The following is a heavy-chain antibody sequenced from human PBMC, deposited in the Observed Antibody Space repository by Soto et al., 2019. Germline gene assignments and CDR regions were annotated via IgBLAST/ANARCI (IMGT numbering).Heavy chain of an antibody. CDR3: ARQHDEGDLFDY. J-gene: IGHJ4*02. D-gene: IGHD4-17*01. Sequence: SETLSLTCTVSGGSISSYYWSWIRQPPGKGLEWIGYIYYSGSNNYNPSLKSRVTISVDTSKNQFSLKLSSVNAADTAVYYCARQHDEGDLFDYWGQGTLVTVSS. CDR2: IYYSGSN. CDR1: GGSISSYY. V-gene: IGHV4-59*08.